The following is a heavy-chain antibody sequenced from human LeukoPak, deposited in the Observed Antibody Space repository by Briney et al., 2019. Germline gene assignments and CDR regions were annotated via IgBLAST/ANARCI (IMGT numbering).Heavy chain of an antibody. D-gene: IGHD5-24*01. CDR1: GFTFNNYG. V-gene: IGHV3-30*02. Sequence: GGSLRLSCAASGFTFNNYGMHWVRQAPGKGLEWVALIPFDGSNEHYADSVKGRFTISRDNSKNTLYLQMNSLRAEDTAVYYCARKDPRGWLHDYWGQGTLVTVSS. CDR3: ARKDPRGWLHDY. CDR2: IPFDGSNE. J-gene: IGHJ4*02.